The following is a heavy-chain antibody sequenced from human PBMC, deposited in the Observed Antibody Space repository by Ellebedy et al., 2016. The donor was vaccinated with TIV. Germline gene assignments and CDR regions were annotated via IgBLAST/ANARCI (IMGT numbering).Heavy chain of an antibody. J-gene: IGHJ3*02. CDR3: SRHVGDCSGGRCYLYLDNDAFDI. V-gene: IGHV3-73*01. CDR1: GFTLSGSA. D-gene: IGHD2-15*01. Sequence: GESLKISCAASGFTLSGSALHWVRQASGKGLEWVGRIRSKANSYATAYAASVKGRFTISIEESKNTAYLQMNSLKIEDTAVYYCSRHVGDCSGGRCYLYLDNDAFDIWGQGTMVTVSS. CDR2: IRSKANSYAT.